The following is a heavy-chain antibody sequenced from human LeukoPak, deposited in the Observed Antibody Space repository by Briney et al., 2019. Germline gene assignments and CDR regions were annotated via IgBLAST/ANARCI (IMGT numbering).Heavy chain of an antibody. J-gene: IGHJ4*02. D-gene: IGHD1-26*01. V-gene: IGHV3-23*01. Sequence: GGSLRLTCAASGFTFSSYAMSWVRQAPGKGLEWVSAISGSGGSTYYADSVKGRFTISRDNAQSSLYLQMNRLRVEDTAVYYCARDGSYYGQYYFDYWGRGTLVTVSS. CDR2: ISGSGGST. CDR1: GFTFSSYA. CDR3: ARDGSYYGQYYFDY.